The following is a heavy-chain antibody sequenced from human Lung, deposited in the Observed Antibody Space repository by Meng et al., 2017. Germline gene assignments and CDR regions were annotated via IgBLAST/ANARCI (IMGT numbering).Heavy chain of an antibody. CDR2: ISSTGDST. V-gene: IGHV3-23*01. D-gene: IGHD5-18*01. Sequence: EVQLMEVGGGLVQPGGSLRLSCAASGFTFTAFSMTWVRQAPGKGLEWVSTISSTGDSTFYPDSVKGRFIASRDNSKNTLYLQMNSLRAEDTAIYYCAKEAAMASWGQGTLVTVSS. CDR1: GFTFTAFS. CDR3: AKEAAMAS. J-gene: IGHJ5*02.